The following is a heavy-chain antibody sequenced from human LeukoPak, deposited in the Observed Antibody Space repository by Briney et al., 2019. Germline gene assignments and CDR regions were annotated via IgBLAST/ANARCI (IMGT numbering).Heavy chain of an antibody. D-gene: IGHD4-17*01. CDR3: ATDSENTVTRNWFDP. CDR2: VDPEDGET. Sequence: ASVKISCKVSGYTFTDYYMHWVQQAPGKGLEWMGLVDPEDGETIYAEKFQGRVTITADTSTDTAYMELSSLRSEDTAVYYCATDSENTVTRNWFDPRGQGTLVTVSS. J-gene: IGHJ5*02. V-gene: IGHV1-69-2*01. CDR1: GYTFTDYY.